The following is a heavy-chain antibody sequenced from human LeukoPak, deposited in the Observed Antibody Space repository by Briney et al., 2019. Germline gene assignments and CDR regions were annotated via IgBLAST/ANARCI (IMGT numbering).Heavy chain of an antibody. CDR2: IYSSGST. J-gene: IGHJ3*02. D-gene: IGHD4-17*01. CDR3: ARTSNDYGDYTGAFDI. V-gene: IGHV4-4*07. CDR1: GGSVSGQY. Sequence: SETLSLTCSVSGGSVSGQYWSWIRQPAGKGLEWIGRIYSSGSTNYNPSLKSRVTISVDMSKNQFSLKLSSVTAADTAVYYCARTSNDYGDYTGAFDIWGQGTMVTVSS.